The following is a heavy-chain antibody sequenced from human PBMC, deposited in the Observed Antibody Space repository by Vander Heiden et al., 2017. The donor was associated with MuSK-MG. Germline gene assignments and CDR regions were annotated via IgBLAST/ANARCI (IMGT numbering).Heavy chain of an antibody. D-gene: IGHD3-16*02. Sequence: QLQLQESGPGLVKPSETPSLTCTVSGGSISSSSYYWGWIRHPPGKGLEWIGSIYYSGSTYYNPSLKSRVTISVDTSKNQFSLKLSSVTAADTAVYYCARSEARRITFGGVIGDWGQGTLVTDSS. CDR1: GGSISSSSYY. V-gene: IGHV4-39*01. CDR3: ARSEARRITFGGVIGD. CDR2: IYYSGST. J-gene: IGHJ4*02.